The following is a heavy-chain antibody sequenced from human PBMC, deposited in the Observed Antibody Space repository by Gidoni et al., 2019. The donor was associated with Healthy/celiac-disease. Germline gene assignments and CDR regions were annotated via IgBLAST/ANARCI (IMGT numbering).Heavy chain of an antibody. Sequence: QVQLVESGGGVVQPGRSLRLSCAASGFPFSSYGMHWVRQAPGKGLEWVAVISYDGSNKYYADSVKGRFTISRDNSKNTLYLQMNSLRAEDTAVYYCAKDQLWKERFYYGMDVWGQGTTVTVSS. J-gene: IGHJ6*02. V-gene: IGHV3-30*18. CDR2: ISYDGSNK. D-gene: IGHD5-18*01. CDR3: AKDQLWKERFYYGMDV. CDR1: GFPFSSYG.